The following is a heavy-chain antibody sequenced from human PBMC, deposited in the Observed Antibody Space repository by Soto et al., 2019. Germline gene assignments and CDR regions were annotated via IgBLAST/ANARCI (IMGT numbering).Heavy chain of an antibody. CDR2: IYYSGST. CDR3: ARDVSDILTGLNWFDP. J-gene: IGHJ5*02. V-gene: IGHV4-59*01. D-gene: IGHD3-9*01. Sequence: SETLSLTCTVSGGSISSYYWSWIRQPPGKGLEWIGYIYYSGSTNYNPSLKSRVTISVDTSKNQFSLKLSSVTAADTAVYYCARDVSDILTGLNWFDPWGQGTLVTVSS. CDR1: GGSISSYY.